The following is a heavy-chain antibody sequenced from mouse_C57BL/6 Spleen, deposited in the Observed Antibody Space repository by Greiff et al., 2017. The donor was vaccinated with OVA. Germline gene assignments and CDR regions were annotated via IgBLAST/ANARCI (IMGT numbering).Heavy chain of an antibody. Sequence: VHVKQSGPELVKPGASVKISCKASGYSFTGYYMNWVKQSPEKSLEWIGEINPSTGGTTYNQKFKAKATLTVDKSSSTAYMQLKSLTSEDSAVYYCARWLPAWFAYWGQGTLVTVSA. V-gene: IGHV1-42*01. J-gene: IGHJ3*01. CDR2: INPSTGGT. CDR1: GYSFTGYY. D-gene: IGHD2-2*01. CDR3: ARWLPAWFAY.